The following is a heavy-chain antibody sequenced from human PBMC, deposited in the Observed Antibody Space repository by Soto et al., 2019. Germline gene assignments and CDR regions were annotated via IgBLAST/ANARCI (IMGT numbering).Heavy chain of an antibody. Sequence: EVQLLESRGGLVQPGGSLRLSCAASGFTFSSYVMSWVRKAPGKGLEWVSAISGSGGSTYYADSVKGRFTISRDNSKNTLDLQMNSLRAEDTAVYYCAKGGLDCSSTSCYATRFDYWGQGALVTVSS. D-gene: IGHD2-2*01. CDR2: ISGSGGST. CDR1: GFTFSSYV. J-gene: IGHJ4*02. CDR3: AKGGLDCSSTSCYATRFDY. V-gene: IGHV3-23*01.